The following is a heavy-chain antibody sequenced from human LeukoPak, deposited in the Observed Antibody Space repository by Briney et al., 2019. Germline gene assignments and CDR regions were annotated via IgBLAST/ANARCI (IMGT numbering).Heavy chain of an antibody. V-gene: IGHV3-48*02. Sequence: HPGGSLRLSCAASGFTFSSYWMHWVRQAPGKGLEWVSFISGTSTAIYYADSVKGRFTISRDIARKSLYLQMNSLRDEDTAVYYCARGGGRSYSDAFDIWGQGTVVTVSS. CDR2: ISGTSTAI. D-gene: IGHD1-26*01. CDR3: ARGGGRSYSDAFDI. CDR1: GFTFSSYW. J-gene: IGHJ3*02.